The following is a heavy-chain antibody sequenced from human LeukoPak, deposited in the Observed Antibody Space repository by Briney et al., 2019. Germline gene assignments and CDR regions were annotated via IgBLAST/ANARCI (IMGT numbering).Heavy chain of an antibody. D-gene: IGHD6-19*01. V-gene: IGHV1-18*01. CDR1: GYTFTSYG. J-gene: IGHJ6*03. CDR2: ISAYNGNT. CDR3: ARDGAVAADYYYYYMDV. Sequence: GASVKVSCKASGYTFTSYGISWVRQAPGQGLEWMGWISAYNGNTNYAQKLQGRVTMTTDTSTSTAYMELRSLRSDDTAVYYCARDGAVAADYYYYYMDVWGKGTAVTVSS.